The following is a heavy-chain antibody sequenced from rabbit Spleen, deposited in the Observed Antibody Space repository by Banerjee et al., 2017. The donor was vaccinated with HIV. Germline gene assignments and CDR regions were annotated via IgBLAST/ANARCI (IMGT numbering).Heavy chain of an antibody. CDR2: IDAGSSGST. J-gene: IGHJ6*01. D-gene: IGHD8-1*01. V-gene: IGHV1S45*01. CDR3: ARDTGSSFSSYGMDL. Sequence: QEQLEESGGDLVKPGASLTRTCTASGFSFSNNYYICWVRQAPGKGLEWIACIDAGSSGSTYYASWAKGRFTISKTSSTTVTLQMTSLTVADTATYFCARDTGSSFSSYGMDLWGPGTLVTVS. CDR1: GFSFSNNYY.